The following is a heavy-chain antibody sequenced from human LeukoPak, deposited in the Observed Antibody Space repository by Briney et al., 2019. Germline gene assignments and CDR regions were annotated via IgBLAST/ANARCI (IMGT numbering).Heavy chain of an antibody. D-gene: IGHD3-22*01. CDR1: GYTFTSYD. CDR3: ARVPYDSSGYYLADAFDI. CDR2: MNPNSGNT. Sequence: GASVKVSCKASGYTFTSYDINWVRQATGQGLEWMGWMNPNSGNTVYAQKFQGRVTMTRNTSISTAYMELSSLRSEDTAVYYCARVPYDSSGYYLADAFDIWGQGTMVTVSS. J-gene: IGHJ3*02. V-gene: IGHV1-8*01.